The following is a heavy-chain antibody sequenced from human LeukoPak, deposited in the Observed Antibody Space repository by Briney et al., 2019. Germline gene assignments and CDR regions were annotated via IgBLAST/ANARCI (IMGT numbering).Heavy chain of an antibody. Sequence: PGGSLRLSRAASGFTVSSNYMSWVRQAPGKGLEWVSVIYSGGGTYYADSVKGRFTISRDNSRNTLYLQMNSLRAEDTAVYYCARGLDVSYFDYWGQGTLVTVSS. J-gene: IGHJ4*02. CDR3: ARGLDVSYFDY. V-gene: IGHV3-53*01. D-gene: IGHD2/OR15-2a*01. CDR1: GFTVSSNY. CDR2: IYSGGGT.